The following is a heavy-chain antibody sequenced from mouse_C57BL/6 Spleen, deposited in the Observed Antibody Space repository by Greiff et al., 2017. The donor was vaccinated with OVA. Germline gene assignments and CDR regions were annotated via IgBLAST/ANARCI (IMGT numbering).Heavy chain of an antibody. CDR3: SYGSSYPHYFDY. J-gene: IGHJ2*01. Sequence: ESGPGLVKPSQSLSLTCSVTGYSITSGYYWNWIRQFPGNKLEWMGYISYDGSNNYNPSLKNRISITRDTSKNQFFLKLNSVTTEDTATYYCSYGSSYPHYFDYWGQGTTLTVSS. D-gene: IGHD1-1*01. CDR1: GYSITSGYY. CDR2: ISYDGSN. V-gene: IGHV3-6*01.